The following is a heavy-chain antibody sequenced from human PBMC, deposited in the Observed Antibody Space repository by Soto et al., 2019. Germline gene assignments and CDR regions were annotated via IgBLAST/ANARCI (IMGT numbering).Heavy chain of an antibody. D-gene: IGHD6-13*01. Sequence: ASVKVSCKASGYTFSGHAIHWLRQAPGQRPEWLGWINAGNSKTYYSEKFQGRVTMTEDTSTDTAYMELSSLRSEDTAVYYCATERGIAAAGPTGQHFDYWGQGTLVTVSS. V-gene: IGHV1-3*01. CDR1: GYTFSGHA. CDR3: ATERGIAAAGPTGQHFDY. CDR2: INAGNSKT. J-gene: IGHJ4*02.